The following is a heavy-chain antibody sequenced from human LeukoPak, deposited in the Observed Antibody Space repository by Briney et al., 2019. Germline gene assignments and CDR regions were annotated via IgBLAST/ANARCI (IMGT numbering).Heavy chain of an antibody. CDR1: GLTFSKYT. J-gene: IGHJ2*01. CDR3: ARGLGGGAQVLDL. D-gene: IGHD3/OR15-3a*01. Sequence: GGSLRLSCAASGLTFSKYTMIWVRQARGKGLEWISSTSRSSSHIYDADSVKGRLTTSRDNAKHALDLQMHSLRPEDRAVYYGARGLGGGAQVLDLWGRGPLVTVSS. CDR2: TSRSSSHI. V-gene: IGHV3-21*01.